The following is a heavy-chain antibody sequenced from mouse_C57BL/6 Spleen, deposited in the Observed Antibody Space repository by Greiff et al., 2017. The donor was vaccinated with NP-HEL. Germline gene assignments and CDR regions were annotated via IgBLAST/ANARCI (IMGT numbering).Heavy chain of an antibody. D-gene: IGHD2-2*01. CDR1: GFTFSSYA. CDR3: ARDRGYDPAWFAY. Sequence: EVKLVESGGGLVKPGGSLKLSCAASGFTFSSYAMSWVRQTPEKRLEWVATISDGGSYTYYPDNVKGRFTISRDNAKNNLYLQMSHLKSEDTAMYYCARDRGYDPAWFAYWGQGTLVTVSA. J-gene: IGHJ3*01. CDR2: ISDGGSYT. V-gene: IGHV5-4*01.